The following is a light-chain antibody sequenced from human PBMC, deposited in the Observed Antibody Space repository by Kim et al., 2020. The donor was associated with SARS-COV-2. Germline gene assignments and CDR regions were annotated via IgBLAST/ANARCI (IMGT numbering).Light chain of an antibody. CDR2: AAS. V-gene: IGKV3-20*01. CDR3: QQYGSSPLT. J-gene: IGKJ4*01. Sequence: EIVLTQSPGTLSLSPGERATLSCRASQSVSSSYLAWYQQKPGRAPRLLIYAASSRATGIPDRFSGSGSGTDFTLTISRLEPEDFAVYYCQQYGSSPLTFGGGTKVDIK. CDR1: QSVSSSY.